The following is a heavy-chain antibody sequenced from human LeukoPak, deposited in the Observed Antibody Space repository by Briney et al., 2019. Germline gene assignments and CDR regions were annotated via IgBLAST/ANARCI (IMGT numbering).Heavy chain of an antibody. CDR1: GGSISSYY. Sequence: SETLSLTCAVSGGSISSYYWSLIRQPAGKGLEWIGDIYTSGSTNYNPSLKRRVTMSGDTSKNQLSLKLSSVTAADTAVYYCARVSSSGHQDWYFDLWGRGTLVTVSS. CDR2: IYTSGST. CDR3: ARVSSSGHQDWYFDL. J-gene: IGHJ2*01. V-gene: IGHV4-4*07. D-gene: IGHD6-13*01.